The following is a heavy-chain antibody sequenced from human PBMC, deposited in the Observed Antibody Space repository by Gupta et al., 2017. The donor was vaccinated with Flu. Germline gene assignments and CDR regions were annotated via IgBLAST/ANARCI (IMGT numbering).Heavy chain of an antibody. CDR3: ARDLGVTSMGGIGMDV. J-gene: IGHJ6*02. Sequence: QVQLQESGPGLVKPSETLSLICTVFGASISRYYWSWIRQPPGKGLEWIGYIHDSESTNYNPSLKSRVTISLDTAKNHVSLKLTSVSAADTAVYYCARDLGVTSMGGIGMDVWGQGTTVTVSS. CDR2: IHDSEST. V-gene: IGHV4-59*01. CDR1: GASISRYY. D-gene: IGHD5-18*01.